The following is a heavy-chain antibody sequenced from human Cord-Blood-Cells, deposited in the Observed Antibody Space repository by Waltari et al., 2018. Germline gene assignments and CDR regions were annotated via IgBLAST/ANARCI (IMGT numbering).Heavy chain of an antibody. V-gene: IGHV4-34*01. J-gene: IGHJ6*02. CDR3: ARGTGYCSSTSCYYYYYGMDV. CDR1: GGSFSGYY. Sequence: QVQLQQWGAGLLKPSETLSLTCAVYGGSFSGYYWSWIRQPPGKGLEWIGEINHSGSTNSNPSLKRRVTLSVGTSTNQFSRRLSSVPAADTAVYYCARGTGYCSSTSCYYYYYGMDVWGQGTTVTVSS. CDR2: INHSGST. D-gene: IGHD2-2*01.